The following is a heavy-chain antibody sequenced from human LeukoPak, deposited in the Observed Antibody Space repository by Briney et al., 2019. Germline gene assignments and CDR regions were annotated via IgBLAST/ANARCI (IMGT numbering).Heavy chain of an antibody. CDR1: GFTFSAHS. CDR2: ISASGDAT. J-gene: IGHJ4*02. Sequence: GGSLRLSCAASGFTFSAHSMTWVRQAPGKGLEWVSGISASGDATYYADSVKGRFTISRDNSKNTLDLQMNSLRAEDTAVYYCTKWTGYGDSWGQGTLVTASS. CDR3: TKWTGYGDS. V-gene: IGHV3-23*01. D-gene: IGHD5-12*01.